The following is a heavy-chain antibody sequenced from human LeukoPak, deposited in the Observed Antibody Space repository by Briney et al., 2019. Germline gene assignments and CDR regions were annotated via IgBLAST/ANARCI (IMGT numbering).Heavy chain of an antibody. CDR1: GGSISSSSYY. Sequence: LSLTCTVSGGSISSSSYYWGWIRQPPGKGLEWLSYISSSGSTIYYSDSVKGRFTISRDNAKNSLYLQMNSLRAEDTAVYYCARDSLVAAALDYWGQGTLVTVSS. CDR3: ARDSLVAAALDY. J-gene: IGHJ4*02. D-gene: IGHD6-13*01. CDR2: ISSSGSTI. V-gene: IGHV3-11*04.